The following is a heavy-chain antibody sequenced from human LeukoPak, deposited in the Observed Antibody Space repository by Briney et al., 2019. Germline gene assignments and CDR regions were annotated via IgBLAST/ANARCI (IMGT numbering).Heavy chain of an antibody. CDR1: GYTFTSYG. D-gene: IGHD2-2*01. CDR2: ISAYNGNT. V-gene: IGHV1-18*01. CDR3: ARDAGGYCSSTSCPTGYFQH. Sequence: ASVKVSCKASGYTFTSYGISWVRQAPGQGLEWMGWISAYNGNTNYAQKLQGRVTMTTDTSTSTVYMELSSLRSEDTAVYYCARDAGGYCSSTSCPTGYFQHWGQGTLVTVSS. J-gene: IGHJ1*01.